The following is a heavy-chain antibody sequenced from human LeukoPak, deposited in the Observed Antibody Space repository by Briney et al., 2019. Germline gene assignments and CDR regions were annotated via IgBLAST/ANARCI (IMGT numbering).Heavy chain of an antibody. Sequence: SVKVSCKASGGTFSSYAISWVRQAPGQGLEWMGRIIPILGIANYAQKFQGRVTITADKSTSTAYMELSSLRSEDTAVYYCAAPRGCSSTGCYPDYYYGMDVWGQGTTVTVSS. CDR1: GGTFSSYA. CDR3: AAPRGCSSTGCYPDYYYGMDV. J-gene: IGHJ6*02. D-gene: IGHD2-2*01. V-gene: IGHV1-69*04. CDR2: IIPILGIA.